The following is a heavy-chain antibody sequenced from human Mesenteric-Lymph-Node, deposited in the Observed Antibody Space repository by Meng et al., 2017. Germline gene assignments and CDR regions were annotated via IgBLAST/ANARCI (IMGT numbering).Heavy chain of an antibody. CDR1: GYTFTGYH. J-gene: IGHJ4*02. D-gene: IGHD5-18*01. V-gene: IGHV1-2*06. Sequence: QVQLVQPGAEVKKPGASVKVSCKASGYTFTGYHMHWVRQDPGQGLEWMGRIKPNSGGTNYAQKFQGRVTRTRDTSIRTAYMELSRLRSDDTAVYYCVSEDTAMVFDYWGQGTLVTVSS. CDR3: VSEDTAMVFDY. CDR2: IKPNSGGT.